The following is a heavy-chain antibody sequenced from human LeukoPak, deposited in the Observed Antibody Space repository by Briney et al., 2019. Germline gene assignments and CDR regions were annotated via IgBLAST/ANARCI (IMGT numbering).Heavy chain of an antibody. Sequence: PSQTLSLTCAVSGGSISSGGYSWSWIRQAPGKGLEWIGYIYHSGSTYYNPSLKSRVTISVDRSKNQFSLKLSSVTAADTAVYYCARGYYGSGNAWFDPWGQGTLVTVSS. V-gene: IGHV4-30-2*01. D-gene: IGHD3-10*01. CDR1: GGSISSGGYS. CDR2: IYHSGST. J-gene: IGHJ5*02. CDR3: ARGYYGSGNAWFDP.